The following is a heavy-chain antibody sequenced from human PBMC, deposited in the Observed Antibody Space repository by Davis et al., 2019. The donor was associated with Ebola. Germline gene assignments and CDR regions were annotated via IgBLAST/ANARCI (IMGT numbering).Heavy chain of an antibody. CDR1: GFTFSDYY. J-gene: IGHJ6*02. CDR2: INSDGSST. CDR3: ARGNYYGMDV. Sequence: GESLNISCAASGFTFSDYYMSWIRQGPGTGLVWVSRINSDGSSTSCADSVRGRCTISRDNAKNTLYLQMNSLRAEDTAVYYCARGNYYGMDVWGQGTTVTVTS. V-gene: IGHV3-74*01.